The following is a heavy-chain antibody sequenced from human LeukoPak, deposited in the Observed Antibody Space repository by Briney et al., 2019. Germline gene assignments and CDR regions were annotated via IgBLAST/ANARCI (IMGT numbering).Heavy chain of an antibody. CDR1: GFTFSSYG. V-gene: IGHV3-30*02. J-gene: IGHJ4*02. Sequence: GGSLRLSCAASGFTFSSYGMHWVRQAPGKGLEWVAIIRSGGSSTCYADSVKGRFTISRDNSKNTLYLEMNSLRAEDTAVYYCAKDPPARLRFLEWLLYDDRGQRALVTVSS. CDR3: AKDPPARLRFLEWLLYDD. D-gene: IGHD3-3*01. CDR2: IRSGGSST.